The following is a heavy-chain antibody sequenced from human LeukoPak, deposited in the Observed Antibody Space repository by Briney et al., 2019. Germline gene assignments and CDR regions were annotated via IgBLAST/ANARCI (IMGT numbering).Heavy chain of an antibody. CDR3: ARRESTTMVRGGVDY. CDR1: GFTFTKYS. J-gene: IGHJ4*02. V-gene: IGHV3-48*01. D-gene: IGHD3-10*01. CDR2: ISSGSTTI. Sequence: GGSLRLSGAASGFTFTKYSMHWFRQTPGKGLEWVSYISSGSTTIYYTDSVKGRFTISRDNAKNSLYLQMNSLRAEDTAVYYCARRESTTMVRGGVDYWGQGTLVTVSS.